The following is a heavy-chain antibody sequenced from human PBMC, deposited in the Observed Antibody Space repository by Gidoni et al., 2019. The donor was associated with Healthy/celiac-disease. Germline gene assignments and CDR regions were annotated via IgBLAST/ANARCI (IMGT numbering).Heavy chain of an antibody. CDR2: VSSSSSYI. Sequence: EGQLVESGGGLVKPGGSLTTSCVASGLTVSSYSMNWVRQAPGKGLEWVSFVSSSSSYIYSADSVKGRFTISRDNAKNSLYLQMNSLRAEDTGVYYCARDAGVVVVAAPIDYWGQGTLVTVSS. V-gene: IGHV3-21*01. CDR3: ARDAGVVVVAAPIDY. CDR1: GLTVSSYS. J-gene: IGHJ4*02. D-gene: IGHD2-15*01.